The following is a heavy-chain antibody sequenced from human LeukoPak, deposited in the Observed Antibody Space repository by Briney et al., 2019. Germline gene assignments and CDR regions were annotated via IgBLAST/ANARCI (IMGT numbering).Heavy chain of an antibody. CDR3: ARDPYYDFWSGYGPIRPLDY. Sequence: GASVKVSCKASGYTFTSYGISWVRQAPGQGLEWMGWISAYNGNTNYAQKLQGRVTMTTDTSTSTAYMELRSLRSDDTAVYYCARDPYYDFWSGYGPIRPLDYWGQGTLVTVSS. CDR1: GYTFTSYG. V-gene: IGHV1-18*01. D-gene: IGHD3-3*01. CDR2: ISAYNGNT. J-gene: IGHJ4*02.